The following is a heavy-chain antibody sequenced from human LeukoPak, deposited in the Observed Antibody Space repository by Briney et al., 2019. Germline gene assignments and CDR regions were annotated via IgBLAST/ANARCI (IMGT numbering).Heavy chain of an antibody. D-gene: IGHD6-19*01. CDR2: IYPGDSDT. Sequence: GESLKISCKGSGYPFSTYWIGWVRQMPGKGLEWMGNIYPGDSDTRYSPSFQGQVTFSADKSISTAYLQWSSLKASDTATYYCARPSYSSGSYFESWGQGTLVTVSS. CDR1: GYPFSTYW. J-gene: IGHJ4*02. V-gene: IGHV5-51*01. CDR3: ARPSYSSGSYFES.